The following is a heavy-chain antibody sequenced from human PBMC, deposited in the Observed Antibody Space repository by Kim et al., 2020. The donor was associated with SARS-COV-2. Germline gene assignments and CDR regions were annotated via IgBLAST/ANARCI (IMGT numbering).Heavy chain of an antibody. Sequence: SETLSLTCTVSGGSISSGGYYWSWIRQHPGKGLEWIGYIYYSGSTYYNPSLKSRVTISVDTSKNQFSLKLSSVTAADTAVYYCARARAAARGSKSGIWFDPWGQGTLVTVSS. D-gene: IGHD6-13*01. CDR2: IYYSGST. J-gene: IGHJ5*02. V-gene: IGHV4-31*03. CDR3: ARARAAARGSKSGIWFDP. CDR1: GGSISSGGYY.